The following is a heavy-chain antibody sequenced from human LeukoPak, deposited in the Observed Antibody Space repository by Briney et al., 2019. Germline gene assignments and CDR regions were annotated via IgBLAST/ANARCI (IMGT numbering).Heavy chain of an antibody. D-gene: IGHD2-2*02. CDR1: GFTFSSYA. J-gene: IGHJ6*03. V-gene: IGHV3-23*01. CDR3: ANSCSSTSCYTGIYYYYYMDV. Sequence: GGSLRLSCAASGFTFSSYAMSWLRQAPGKGLEWVSAISGSGGSTYYADSVKGRFTISRDNSKNTLYLQMNSLRAEDTAVYYCANSCSSTSCYTGIYYYYYMDVWGKGTTVTVSS. CDR2: ISGSGGST.